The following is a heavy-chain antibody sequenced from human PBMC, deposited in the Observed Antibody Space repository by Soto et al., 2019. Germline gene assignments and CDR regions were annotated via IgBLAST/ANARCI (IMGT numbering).Heavy chain of an antibody. Sequence: SVKVSCKASGGTFSSYAISWVRQAPGQGLEWMGGIIPIFGTANYAQKFQGRVTITADESTSTAYMELNSLRSEDTAVYYCARHMWELTTRRPFDIWGRGTMVTVS. CDR3: ARHMWELTTRRPFDI. D-gene: IGHD1-26*01. V-gene: IGHV1-69*13. CDR1: GGTFSSYA. CDR2: IIPIFGTA. J-gene: IGHJ3*02.